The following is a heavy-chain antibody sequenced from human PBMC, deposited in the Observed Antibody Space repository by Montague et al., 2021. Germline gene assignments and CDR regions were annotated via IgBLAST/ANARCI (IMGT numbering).Heavy chain of an antibody. Sequence: SLRLSCAASGFTFSYYVMSWVRQAPGKGLEWVSAISGSGGSTYYADSVKGRFTISRDNSENTLYLQMNNLRAEDTAVYYCANHGIAAAGSYRYYFDYWGQGTLVTVSS. J-gene: IGHJ4*02. V-gene: IGHV3-23*01. CDR1: GFTFSYYV. CDR2: ISGSGGST. CDR3: ANHGIAAAGSYRYYFDY. D-gene: IGHD6-13*01.